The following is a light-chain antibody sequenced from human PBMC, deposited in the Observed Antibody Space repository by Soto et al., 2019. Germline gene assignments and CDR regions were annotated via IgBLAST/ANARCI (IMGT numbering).Light chain of an antibody. J-gene: IGKJ2*01. CDR2: DSS. CDR3: QQYNSDPYT. V-gene: IGKV1-5*01. Sequence: DIRMTQSPSTLSASVGDRVTISCRASQPISNWVAWYQQKPGRAPKLLISDSSKLESGVTPRFSGTGSGTPYTLIISGLQPDDSATYYCQQYNSDPYTFGQGTKLQI. CDR1: QPISNW.